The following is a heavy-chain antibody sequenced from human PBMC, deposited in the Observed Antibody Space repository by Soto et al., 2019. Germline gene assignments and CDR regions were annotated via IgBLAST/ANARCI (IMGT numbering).Heavy chain of an antibody. Sequence: GESLKISCKGSGYSFTSYYISWVRQMPGKGLGWMGRIDPSDSYTNYNPSFQGHVTISVDKSISTAYLQWSSLKASDTAMYYCARHGYHDSSAYSWTWGQGTPVTVSS. D-gene: IGHD3-22*01. CDR3: ARHGYHDSSAYSWT. V-gene: IGHV5-10-1*01. CDR1: GYSFTSYY. CDR2: IDPSDSYT. J-gene: IGHJ5*02.